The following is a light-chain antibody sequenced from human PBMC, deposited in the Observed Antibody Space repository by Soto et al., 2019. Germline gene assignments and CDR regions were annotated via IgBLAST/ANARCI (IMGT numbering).Light chain of an antibody. CDR1: SGHSSYG. CDR2: LNSDGSH. Sequence: QLVLTQSPSASASLGASVKLTCTLSSGHSSYGIAWHQQQAEKGPRFLLKLNSDGSHSKGDGVPDRFSGSSSGAERYLTISSLQSDDEADYYCQTWATGIWVFGGGTKVTVL. V-gene: IGLV4-69*01. CDR3: QTWATGIWV. J-gene: IGLJ3*02.